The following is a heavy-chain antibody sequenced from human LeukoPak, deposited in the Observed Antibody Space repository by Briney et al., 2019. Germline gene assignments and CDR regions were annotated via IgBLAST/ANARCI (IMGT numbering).Heavy chain of an antibody. V-gene: IGHV4-34*01. CDR1: GGSFSGYY. CDR3: ASPGRNYYGSGSYPQEGDY. Sequence: PSETLSLTCAVYGGSFSGYYWSWIRQPPGKGLEWIGETNHSGSTNYNPSLKSRVTISVDTSKNQFSLKLSSVTAADTAVYYCASPGRNYYGSGSYPQEGDYWGQGTLVTVSS. J-gene: IGHJ4*02. D-gene: IGHD3-10*01. CDR2: TNHSGST.